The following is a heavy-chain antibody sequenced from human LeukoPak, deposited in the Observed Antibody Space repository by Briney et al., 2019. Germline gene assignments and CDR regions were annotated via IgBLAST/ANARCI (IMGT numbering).Heavy chain of an antibody. CDR2: IYSGGDT. CDR1: EFTVYNSY. Sequence: GGSLRLTCAVSEFTVYNSYMSWVRQAPGKGLEWVSIIYSGGDTFYVDSVKGRFTISRDKSKNTVYLQMNSLRAEDTAVYYCATRDRNNGVDYWGQGTQVAVSS. D-gene: IGHD2-8*01. CDR3: ATRDRNNGVDY. J-gene: IGHJ4*02. V-gene: IGHV3-53*01.